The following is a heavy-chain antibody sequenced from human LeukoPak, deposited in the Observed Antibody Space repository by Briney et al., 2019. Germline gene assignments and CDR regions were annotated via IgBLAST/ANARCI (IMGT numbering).Heavy chain of an antibody. CDR3: ARVAVAGTGEYYYYYGMDV. D-gene: IGHD6-19*01. Sequence: GASVKVSCKASGYIFTSYDINWVRQATGQGLEWMGWMNPNSGNTGYAQKFQGRVTMTRNTSISTAYMELSSLRSEDTAVYYCARVAVAGTGEYYYYYGMDVWGQGTTVTVSS. CDR1: GYIFTSYD. V-gene: IGHV1-8*01. J-gene: IGHJ6*02. CDR2: MNPNSGNT.